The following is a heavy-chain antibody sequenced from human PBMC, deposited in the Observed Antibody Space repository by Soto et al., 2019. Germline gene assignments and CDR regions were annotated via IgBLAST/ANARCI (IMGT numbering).Heavy chain of an antibody. J-gene: IGHJ4*02. V-gene: IGHV4-30-2*01. CDR3: ARDRKESNYFDY. Sequence: SETLSLTCAVSGGSISSGGYSWSWIRQPPWKGLEWIGYIHQTGITYYNPSLKSRVTISLDGSNNQFSLNLSSVTAADTAAYFCARDRKESNYFDYWGQGXLVTVYS. CDR2: IHQTGIT. CDR1: GGSISSGGYS.